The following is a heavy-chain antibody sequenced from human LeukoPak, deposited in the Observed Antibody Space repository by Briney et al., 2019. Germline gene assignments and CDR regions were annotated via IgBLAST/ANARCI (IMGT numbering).Heavy chain of an antibody. CDR1: GYTLTELS. CDR3: ATALGGDYVGDAFDI. CDR2: FDPEDGET. Sequence: GASVKVSCKVSGYTLTELSMHWVRQAPGKGLEWMGGFDPEDGETIYAQKFQGRVTMTEDTSTNTAYMELSSLRSEDTAVYYCATALGGDYVGDAFDIWGQGTMVTVSS. V-gene: IGHV1-24*01. J-gene: IGHJ3*02. D-gene: IGHD4-17*01.